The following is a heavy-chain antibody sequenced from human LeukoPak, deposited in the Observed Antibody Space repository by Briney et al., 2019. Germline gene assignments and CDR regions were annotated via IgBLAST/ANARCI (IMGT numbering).Heavy chain of an antibody. CDR1: GYAFTSYD. V-gene: IGHV1-8*03. CDR3: ARAHSSACFDY. D-gene: IGHD6-19*01. CDR2: MNPNSGNT. J-gene: IGHJ4*02. Sequence: ASVKVSCKASGYAFTSYDINWVRQATGQGLEWMGWMNPNSGNTGYAQKFQGRVTITRNTSISTAYMELSSLRSEDTAVYYCARAHSSACFDYWGQGTLVTVSS.